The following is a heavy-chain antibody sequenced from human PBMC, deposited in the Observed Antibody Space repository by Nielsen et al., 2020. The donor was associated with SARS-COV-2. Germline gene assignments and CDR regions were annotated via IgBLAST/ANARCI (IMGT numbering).Heavy chain of an antibody. D-gene: IGHD5/OR15-5a*01. V-gene: IGHV1-58*01. J-gene: IGHJ4*02. CDR2: IVVGSGNT. CDR1: GFTFTSSA. Sequence: SVKVSCKASGFTFTSSAVQWVRQARGQRLEWIGWIVVGSGNTNYAQKFQERVTITRDMSTSTAYMELSSLRSEDTAVYYCARELPGKSTFDYWGQGTLVTVSS. CDR3: ARELPGKSTFDY.